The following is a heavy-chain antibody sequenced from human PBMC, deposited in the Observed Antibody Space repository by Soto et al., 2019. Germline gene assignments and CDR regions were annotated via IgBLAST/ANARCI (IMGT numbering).Heavy chain of an antibody. V-gene: IGHV1-3*01. D-gene: IGHD6-13*01. J-gene: IGHJ6*02. Sequence: ASVKFSCKASGDTFTRYVIHWVRQAPGQRLEWMGWINAVNGNTKYSQNFQGRVTITRDASASTAYMELSSLRSQDTAVYYCATSTIDTSTWKQYFYGMDVWGQGSTVTVSS. CDR1: GDTFTRYV. CDR3: ATSTIDTSTWKQYFYGMDV. CDR2: INAVNGNT.